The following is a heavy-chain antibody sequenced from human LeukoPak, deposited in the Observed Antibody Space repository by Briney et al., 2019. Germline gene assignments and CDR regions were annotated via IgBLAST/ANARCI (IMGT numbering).Heavy chain of an antibody. J-gene: IGHJ4*02. CDR2: INHSGST. V-gene: IGHV4-34*01. CDR1: GGSISSYY. CDR3: ARSGPFDY. Sequence: SETLSLTCTVSGGSISSYYWSWIRQPPGKGLEWIGEINHSGSTNYNPSLKSRVTISVDTSKNQFSLKLSSVTAADTAVYYCARSGPFDYWGQGTLVTVSS. D-gene: IGHD3-10*01.